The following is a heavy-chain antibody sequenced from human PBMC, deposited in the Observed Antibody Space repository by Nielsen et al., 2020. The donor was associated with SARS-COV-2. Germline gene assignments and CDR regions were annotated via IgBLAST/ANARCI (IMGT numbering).Heavy chain of an antibody. CDR3: ARKLELRGDYYYYYGMDV. Sequence: ASVKVSCKASGYTFTSYDINWVRQATGQGLEWMGWMNPNSGNTDYAQKFQGRVTMTRNTSISTAYMELSSLRSEDTAVYYCARKLELRGDYYYYYGMDVWGQGTTVTVSS. CDR1: GYTFTSYD. D-gene: IGHD1-7*01. V-gene: IGHV1-8*01. CDR2: MNPNSGNT. J-gene: IGHJ6*02.